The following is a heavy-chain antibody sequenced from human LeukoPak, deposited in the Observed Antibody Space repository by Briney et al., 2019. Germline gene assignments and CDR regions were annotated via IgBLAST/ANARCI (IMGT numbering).Heavy chain of an antibody. CDR2: INHSGST. CDR3: ARDGVKESSSVFYFDY. CDR1: GGSFSGYY. D-gene: IGHD3-10*01. J-gene: IGHJ4*02. V-gene: IGHV4-34*01. Sequence: KPSETLSLTCAVYGGSFSGYYWSWIRQPPGKGLEWIGEINHSGSTNYNPSLKSRVTISVDTSKNQFSLKLSSVTAADTAVYYCARDGVKESSSVFYFDYWGQGTLVTVSS.